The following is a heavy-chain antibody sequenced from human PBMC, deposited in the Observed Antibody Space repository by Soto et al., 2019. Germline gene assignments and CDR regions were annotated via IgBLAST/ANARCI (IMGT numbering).Heavy chain of an antibody. V-gene: IGHV3-66*01. CDR1: GFTVSSNY. CDR2: IYSGGST. Sequence: GGSLRLSCAASGFTVSSNYMSWVCQAPGKGLEWVSVIYSGGSTYYADSVKGRFTISRDNSKNTLYLQMNSLRAEDTAVYYCASGDCSGGSCYPYYFDYWGQGILVTVSS. CDR3: ASGDCSGGSCYPYYFDY. D-gene: IGHD2-15*01. J-gene: IGHJ4*02.